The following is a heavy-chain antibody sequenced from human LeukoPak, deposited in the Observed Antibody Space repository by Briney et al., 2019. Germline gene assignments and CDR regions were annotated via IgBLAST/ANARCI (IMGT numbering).Heavy chain of an antibody. CDR3: AKEEGSSWFDY. V-gene: IGHV3-7*01. Sequence: GESLRLSCAASGFTFSSYWMGWVRQAPGKGLEWVANIKQDGSEKYYVDSVKGRFAISRDNAKDSLYLQMNSLRAEDTAVYYCAKEEGSSWFDYWGQGTLVTVSS. D-gene: IGHD6-13*01. CDR1: GFTFSSYW. CDR2: IKQDGSEK. J-gene: IGHJ4*02.